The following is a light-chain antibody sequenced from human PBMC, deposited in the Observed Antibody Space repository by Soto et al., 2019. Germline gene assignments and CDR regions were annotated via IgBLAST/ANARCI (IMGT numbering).Light chain of an antibody. V-gene: IGLV2-14*01. Sequence: QSALTQPASVSGSPGQSITISSTGTSSDVGGYNYVSWYQQHPGKAPKLLIYDVSNRPSGASNRFSGSKSGNTASLTISGLQAEDEADYYCSSYTGSTTLHYVFGTGTKLTVL. J-gene: IGLJ1*01. CDR1: SSDVGGYNY. CDR2: DVS. CDR3: SSYTGSTTLHYV.